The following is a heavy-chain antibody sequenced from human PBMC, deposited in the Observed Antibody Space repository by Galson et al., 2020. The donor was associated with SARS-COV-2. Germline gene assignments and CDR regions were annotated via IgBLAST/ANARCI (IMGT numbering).Heavy chain of an antibody. V-gene: IGHV1-24*01. CDR1: GYTLTELS. D-gene: IGHD4-17*01. CDR2: FDPEDGET. CDR3: ATGPGDYSSWFDP. J-gene: IGHJ5*02. Sequence: ASVKVSCKVSGYTLTELSMRWVRQAPGKGLEWMGGFDPEDGETIYAQKFQGRVTMTEDTSTDTAYMELSSLRSEDTAVYYCATGPGDYSSWFDPWGQGTLVTVSS.